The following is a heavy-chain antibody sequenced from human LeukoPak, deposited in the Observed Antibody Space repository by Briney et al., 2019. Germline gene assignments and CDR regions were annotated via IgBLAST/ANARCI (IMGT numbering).Heavy chain of an antibody. V-gene: IGHV4-31*03. Sequence: SETLSLTCTVSGGSISSGGYYWSWIRQHPGKGLEWIGYIYYSGSTHYNPSLKSRVTISVDTSKNQFSLKLSSVTAADTAVYYCASSPQFGGKYYFDYWGQGTLVTVSS. J-gene: IGHJ4*02. CDR2: IYYSGST. CDR3: ASSPQFGGKYYFDY. D-gene: IGHD3-10*01. CDR1: GGSISSGGYY.